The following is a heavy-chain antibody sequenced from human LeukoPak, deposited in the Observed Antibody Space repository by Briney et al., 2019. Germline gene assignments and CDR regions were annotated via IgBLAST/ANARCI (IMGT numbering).Heavy chain of an antibody. V-gene: IGHV4-59*01. D-gene: IGHD5-18*01. CDR3: ARDDLLFKMGYSHRGLFDY. J-gene: IGHJ4*02. CDR1: GDSISSYY. Sequence: SETLSLTCTVSGDSISSYYWSWIRQPPGKGLEWIGYIYYSGSTNYNPSLKSRVTISVDTSKNQFSLKLSSVTAADTAVYYCARDDLLFKMGYSHRGLFDYWGQGTLVTVSS. CDR2: IYYSGST.